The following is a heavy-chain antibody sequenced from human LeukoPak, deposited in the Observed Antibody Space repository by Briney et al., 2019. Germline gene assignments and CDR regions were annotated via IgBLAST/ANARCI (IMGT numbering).Heavy chain of an antibody. J-gene: IGHJ4*02. CDR3: ARVGYNGWNFEN. V-gene: IGHV3-7*01. Sequence: GGSLRLSCPAFGCTFSSYWMSWVGQAPGRGLQSVAYISQDVSHKYYVDSVKGRFTISRDNAKNSLHLEMNSLRAEDTALYYCARVGYNGWNFENWGQGTLVTVSS. CDR2: ISQDVSHK. D-gene: IGHD5-12*01. CDR1: GCTFSSYW.